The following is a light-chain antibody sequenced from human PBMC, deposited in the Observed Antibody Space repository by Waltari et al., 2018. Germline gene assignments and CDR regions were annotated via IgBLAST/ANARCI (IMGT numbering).Light chain of an antibody. CDR3: QQYNNWPLYT. CDR1: QRVINN. Sequence: EIVMTQSPATLSVSPGERATLSCRASQRVINNLAWYQQKPGQAPRLLIYGASTRATGIPARFSGSGSGTQFTLTISSLQSEDFAIYYCQQYNNWPLYTFGQGTKLEIK. CDR2: GAS. J-gene: IGKJ2*01. V-gene: IGKV3-15*01.